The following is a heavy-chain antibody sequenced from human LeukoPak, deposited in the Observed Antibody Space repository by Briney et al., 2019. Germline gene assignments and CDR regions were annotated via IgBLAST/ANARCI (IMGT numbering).Heavy chain of an antibody. CDR1: GFTFRSCA. V-gene: IGHV3-23*01. CDR3: AKDPMVRGLTYDY. Sequence: GRSLRLSCAASGFTFRSCAMTWVRQAPGKGLEWVSAISGGGTTYYADSVKGRFTISRDNSKNTLYLQMNSLRAEDTAVYYCAKDPMVRGLTYDYWGQGTLVSVSS. J-gene: IGHJ4*02. D-gene: IGHD3-10*01. CDR2: ISGGGTT.